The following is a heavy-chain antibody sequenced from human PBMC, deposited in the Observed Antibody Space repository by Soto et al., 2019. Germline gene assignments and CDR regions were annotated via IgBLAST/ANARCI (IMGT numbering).Heavy chain of an antibody. V-gene: IGHV3-23*01. CDR2: ISGSGGST. CDR1: GFTFSSYA. J-gene: IGHJ6*02. D-gene: IGHD3-22*01. CDR3: ANPNYYDSSGDYLRSYYGMDV. Sequence: GSLRLSCAASGFTFSSYAMSWVRQAPGKGLEWVSAISGSGGSTYYADSVKGRFTISRDNSKNTLYLQMNSLRAEDTAVHYCANPNYYDSSGDYLRSYYGMDVWGQGTTVTVSS.